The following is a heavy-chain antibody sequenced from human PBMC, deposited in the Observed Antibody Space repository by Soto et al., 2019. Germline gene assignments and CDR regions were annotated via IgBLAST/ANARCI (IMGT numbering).Heavy chain of an antibody. D-gene: IGHD6-19*01. CDR1: GFTFSSYG. Sequence: GGSLRLSCAASGFTFSSYGMHWVRQAPGKGLEWVSTISGSGSSTYYADSVKGRFTIPRDNSDNTLYLQMNSLRAEDTALYYCAKRRSGSGWSNFDFWGQGTQVTVSS. V-gene: IGHV3-23*01. J-gene: IGHJ4*02. CDR3: AKRRSGSGWSNFDF. CDR2: ISGSGSST.